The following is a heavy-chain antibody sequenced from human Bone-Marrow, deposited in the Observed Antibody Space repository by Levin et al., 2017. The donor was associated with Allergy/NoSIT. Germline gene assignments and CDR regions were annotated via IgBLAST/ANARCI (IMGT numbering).Heavy chain of an antibody. CDR1: GGIFSNFA. V-gene: IGHV1-69*13. Sequence: SVKVSCKASGGIFSNFAISWVRQAPGQGLEWMGGIIPWFDTRNYAQKFQGRVTISADSSTTTAYLELNSLTSEDTAVFYCVVGDCSRSSCYRVGHFYYLLDVWGQGTTVTVSS. CDR3: VVGDCSRSSCYRVGHFYYLLDV. J-gene: IGHJ6*02. CDR2: IIPWFDTR. D-gene: IGHD2-2*01.